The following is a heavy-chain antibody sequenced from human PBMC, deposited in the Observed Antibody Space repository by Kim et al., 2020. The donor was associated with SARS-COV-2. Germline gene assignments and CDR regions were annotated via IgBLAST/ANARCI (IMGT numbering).Heavy chain of an antibody. J-gene: IGHJ6*02. CDR1: GFTFSSYS. CDR3: ARKGGELLGYYGMDV. V-gene: IGHV3-21*01. D-gene: IGHD1-26*01. CDR2: ISSSSSYI. Sequence: GGSLRLSCAASGFTFSSYSMNWVRQAPGKGLEWVSSISSSSSYIYYADSVKGRFTISRDNAKNSLYLQMNSLRAEDTAVYYCARKGGELLGYYGMDVWGQGTTVTVSS.